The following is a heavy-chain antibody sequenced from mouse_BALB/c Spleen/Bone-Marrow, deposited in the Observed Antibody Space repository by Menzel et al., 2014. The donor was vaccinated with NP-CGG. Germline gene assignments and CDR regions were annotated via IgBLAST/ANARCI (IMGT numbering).Heavy chain of an antibody. Sequence: DVMLVESGGGLVQPGGSLKLSCAASGFTFNSNTMSWVRQTPEKRLEWVAHITDGGGATYYLDTVKGRFTIPRDSAKNTLYLQMSSLKSEDTAMYYCTRPRYPFYAMDSWGQGTSVTVSS. V-gene: IGHV5-12-2*01. CDR3: TRPRYPFYAMDS. CDR1: GFTFNSNT. CDR2: ITDGGGAT. J-gene: IGHJ4*01. D-gene: IGHD2-14*01.